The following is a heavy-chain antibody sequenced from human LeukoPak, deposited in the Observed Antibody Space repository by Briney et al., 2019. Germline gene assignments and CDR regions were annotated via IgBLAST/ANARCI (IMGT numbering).Heavy chain of an antibody. CDR2: INPNSGGT. Sequence: GASVKVSCKASGYTFSVYYMHWVRQAPGQGLEWVGWINPNSGGTNYAQKFQGRVTMTRDTSITTAYMEVSRLTSDDTAVYYCARDPLGEALDYWGQGTLVTVSS. CDR1: GYTFSVYY. D-gene: IGHD3-16*01. V-gene: IGHV1-2*02. CDR3: ARDPLGEALDY. J-gene: IGHJ4*02.